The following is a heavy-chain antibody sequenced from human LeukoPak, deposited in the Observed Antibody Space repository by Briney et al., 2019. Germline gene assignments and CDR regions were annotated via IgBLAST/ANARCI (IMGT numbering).Heavy chain of an antibody. V-gene: IGHV3-73*01. J-gene: IGHJ4*02. CDR2: IRSKANSYAT. CDR3: TRYMEGDDAVTMIRYFDY. Sequence: GGSLRLSCAASGFTFSGSAMHWVRQASGKGPEWVGRIRSKANSYATAYAASVKGRFTISRDDSKNTAYLQMNSLKTEDTAVYYCTRYMEGDDAVTMIRYFDYWGQGTLVTVSS. CDR1: GFTFSGSA. D-gene: IGHD3-22*01.